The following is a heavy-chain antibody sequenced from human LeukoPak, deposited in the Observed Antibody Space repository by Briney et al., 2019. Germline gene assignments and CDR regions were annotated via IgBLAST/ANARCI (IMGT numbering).Heavy chain of an antibody. CDR3: AKDKGATPRDAFDI. Sequence: GRSLRLSCAASGFTFDDYAMHWVRQAPGKGLEWVSGIGWNSGSIGYADSVKGRFTISRDNAKNSLYLQMNSLRAEDTALYYCAKDKGATPRDAFDIWGQGTMVTVSS. D-gene: IGHD1-26*01. V-gene: IGHV3-9*01. CDR1: GFTFDDYA. CDR2: IGWNSGSI. J-gene: IGHJ3*02.